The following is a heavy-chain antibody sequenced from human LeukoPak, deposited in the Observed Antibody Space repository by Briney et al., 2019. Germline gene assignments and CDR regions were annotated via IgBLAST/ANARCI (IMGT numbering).Heavy chain of an antibody. Sequence: SETLSLTCTVSGYSISSGYYWSWIRQPAGKGLEWIGRIYTSGSTNYNPSLKSRVTISVDASKNQFSLKLSSVTAADTAVYYCARDLAAAGTPSHWFDPWGQGTLVTVSS. CDR2: IYTSGST. D-gene: IGHD6-13*01. V-gene: IGHV4-61*02. CDR1: GYSISSGYY. CDR3: ARDLAAAGTPSHWFDP. J-gene: IGHJ5*02.